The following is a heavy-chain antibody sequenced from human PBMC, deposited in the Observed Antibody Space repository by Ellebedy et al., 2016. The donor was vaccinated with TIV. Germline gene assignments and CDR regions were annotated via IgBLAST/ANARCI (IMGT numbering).Heavy chain of an antibody. D-gene: IGHD4-23*01. Sequence: GESLKISCAASGFTFRSHAMSWVRQAPGKGLEWVSSISGSGDNTYYADPVKGRFTISRDNSKNTLSLKMNSLRAEDKAVYYCARDPVGVGPAFDIWGQGTIVTVSS. CDR3: ARDPVGVGPAFDI. V-gene: IGHV3-23*01. CDR2: ISGSGDNT. CDR1: GFTFRSHA. J-gene: IGHJ3*02.